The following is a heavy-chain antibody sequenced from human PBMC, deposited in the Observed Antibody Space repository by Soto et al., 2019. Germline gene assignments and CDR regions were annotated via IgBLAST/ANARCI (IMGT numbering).Heavy chain of an antibody. Sequence: QVQLQESGPGLVKPSETLSLTCTVSGGSVSSGSYYWSWIRQPPGKGLEWIGYIYYRGSTNYNPSLQSRVTISVDTSKNQFSLKLSSVTAADTAVYYCAMSIAVAGWEFDPWGQGTLVTVSS. CDR3: AMSIAVAGWEFDP. V-gene: IGHV4-61*01. CDR1: GGSVSSGSYY. CDR2: IYYRGST. D-gene: IGHD6-19*01. J-gene: IGHJ5*02.